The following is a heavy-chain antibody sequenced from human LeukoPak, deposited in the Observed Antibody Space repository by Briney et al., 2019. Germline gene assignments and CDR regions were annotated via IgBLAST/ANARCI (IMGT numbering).Heavy chain of an antibody. D-gene: IGHD2-8*01. CDR3: ARASFNVVFANWFDP. V-gene: IGHV4-39*01. J-gene: IGHJ5*02. Sequence: PSETLSLTCTVSSGSIGSSSNYWGWIRQAPGKGLEWIGNVYYSGSTFYNPSLKSRVTISVDTSKNQFSLKLRSVTAADTAIYYCARASFNVVFANWFDPWGQGTLVTVSS. CDR1: SGSIGSSSNY. CDR2: VYYSGST.